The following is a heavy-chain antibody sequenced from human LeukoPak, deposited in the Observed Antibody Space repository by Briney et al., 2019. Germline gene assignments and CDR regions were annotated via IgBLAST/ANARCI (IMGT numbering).Heavy chain of an antibody. CDR1: GFTFSSYA. Sequence: GGSLRLSCAASGFTFSSYAMSWVRQARGKGLEWVSAISGSGGSTYYADSVKGRFTISRDNSKSTLYLQMNSLRAEDTAVYYCAKVRSRIAAAGTSVYYFDYWGQGTLVTVSS. CDR3: AKVRSRIAAAGTSVYYFDY. CDR2: ISGSGGST. D-gene: IGHD6-13*01. J-gene: IGHJ4*02. V-gene: IGHV3-23*01.